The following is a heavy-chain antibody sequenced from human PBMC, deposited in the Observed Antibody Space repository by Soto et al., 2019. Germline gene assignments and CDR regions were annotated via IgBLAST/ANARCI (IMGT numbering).Heavy chain of an antibody. CDR2: ISYDGSNK. V-gene: IGHV3-30-3*01. J-gene: IGHJ4*02. D-gene: IGHD5-18*01. CDR1: GFTFSSYA. Sequence: GGSLRLSCAASGFTFSSYAMHWVRQAPGKGLEWVAVISYDGSNKYYADSVKGRFTISRDNSKNTLYLQMNSLRAEDTAVYYCARDKEDTAMVYYFDYWGQGTLVTVSS. CDR3: ARDKEDTAMVYYFDY.